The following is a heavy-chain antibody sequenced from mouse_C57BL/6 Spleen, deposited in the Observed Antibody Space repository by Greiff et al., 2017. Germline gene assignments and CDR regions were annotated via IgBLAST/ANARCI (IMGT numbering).Heavy chain of an antibody. CDR1: GYTFTSYW. Sequence: VKLQQSGAELVRPGSSVKLSCKASGYTFTSYWMHWVKQRPIQGLEWIGNIDPSDSETHYNQKFKDKATLTVDKSSSTAYMQLSSLTSEDSAVYYCARDYYGLDYWGQGTTLTVSS. D-gene: IGHD1-2*01. CDR3: ARDYYGLDY. J-gene: IGHJ2*01. V-gene: IGHV1-52*01. CDR2: IDPSDSET.